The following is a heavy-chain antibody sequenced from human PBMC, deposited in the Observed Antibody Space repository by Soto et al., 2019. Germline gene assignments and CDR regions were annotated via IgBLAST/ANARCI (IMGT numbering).Heavy chain of an antibody. CDR2: IKQDGSEK. V-gene: IGHV3-7*01. CDR1: GFTFSSYW. J-gene: IGHJ5*02. CDR3: AREGDIVVVPAASNWFDP. Sequence: GGSLRLSCAASGFTFSSYWMSWVRQAPGKGLEWVANIKQDGSEKYYVDSVKGRFTISRDNAKNSLYLQMNSLRAEDTAVYYCAREGDIVVVPAASNWFDPWGQGTLVTVSS. D-gene: IGHD2-2*01.